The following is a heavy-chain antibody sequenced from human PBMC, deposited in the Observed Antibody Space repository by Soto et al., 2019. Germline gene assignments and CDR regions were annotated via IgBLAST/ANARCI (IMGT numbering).Heavy chain of an antibody. CDR1: GFTFSSYS. Sequence: PGGSLRLSCAASGFTFSSYSMTWVRQAPGKGLEWVSVISGSGASTYYADSVKGRFTISRDNSKNTLYLQMSGLRAEGTAVYYCGNKRKSGSYPCDYWGQGTLVTIGS. CDR3: GNKRKSGSYPCDY. CDR2: ISGSGAST. V-gene: IGHV3-23*01. J-gene: IGHJ4*02. D-gene: IGHD3-10*01.